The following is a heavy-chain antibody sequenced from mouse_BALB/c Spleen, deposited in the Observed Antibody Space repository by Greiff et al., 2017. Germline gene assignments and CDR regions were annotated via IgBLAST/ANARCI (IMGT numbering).Heavy chain of an antibody. CDR1: GFTFSSYG. J-gene: IGHJ2*01. V-gene: IGHV5-6*01. CDR2: ISSGGSYT. D-gene: IGHD1-1*01. Sequence: EVQGVESGGDLVKPGGSLKLSCAASGFTFSSYGMSWVRQTPDKRLEWVATISSGGSYTYYPDSVKGRFTISRDNAKNTLYLQMSSLKSEDTAMYYCARDVGITTDYLGYWGEGTTRTVSS. CDR3: ARDVGITTDYLGY.